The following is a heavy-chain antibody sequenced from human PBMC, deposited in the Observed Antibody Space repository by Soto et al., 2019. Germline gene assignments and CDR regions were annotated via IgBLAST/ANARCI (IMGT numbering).Heavy chain of an antibody. D-gene: IGHD2-15*01. J-gene: IGHJ5*02. CDR1: GGSISSYY. CDR3: ARGTRILSNWFDP. CDR2: IYYSGST. Sequence: SETLSLTCTVSGGSISSYYWSWIRQPPGKGLEWIGYIYYSGSTNYNPSLKSRVTISVDTSKNQFSLKLSSVTAADTAVYYCARGTRILSNWFDPWGQGTLVTVSS. V-gene: IGHV4-59*12.